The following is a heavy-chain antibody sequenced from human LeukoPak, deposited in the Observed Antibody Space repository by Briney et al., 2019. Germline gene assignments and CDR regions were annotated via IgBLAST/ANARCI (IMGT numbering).Heavy chain of an antibody. CDR3: ARGPPHIAAAGFDY. V-gene: IGHV1-18*01. Sequence: ASVKVSCKASGYTFTSYGISWVRQAPGQGLEWMGWISDYNGNTNYAQKLQGRVTMTTDTSTSTAYMELRSLRSDDTAVYYCARGPPHIAAAGFDYWGQGTLVTVSS. CDR2: ISDYNGNT. D-gene: IGHD6-13*01. CDR1: GYTFTSYG. J-gene: IGHJ4*02.